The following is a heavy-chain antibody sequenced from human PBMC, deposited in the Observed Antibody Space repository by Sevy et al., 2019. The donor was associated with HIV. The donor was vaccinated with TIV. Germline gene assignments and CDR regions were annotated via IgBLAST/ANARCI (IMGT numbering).Heavy chain of an antibody. V-gene: IGHV4-39*01. CDR1: GASTSSSGYY. D-gene: IGHD6-19*01. J-gene: IGHJ4*02. CDR2: IRYSGIT. Sequence: SETLSLTCTVSGASTSSSGYYWGWIRQPPGKGLEWIASIRYSGITYYNPSLRSRLTISADASKNQFSLKLNSVTAADTAVYYCAGPILTYRSGWSYYDHWGQGTVVTVSS. CDR3: AGPILTYRSGWSYYDH.